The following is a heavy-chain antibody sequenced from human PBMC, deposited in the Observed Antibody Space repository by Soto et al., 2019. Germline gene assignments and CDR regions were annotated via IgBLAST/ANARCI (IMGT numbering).Heavy chain of an antibody. V-gene: IGHV1-18*04. Sequence: ASVKVSCKASGYTFTTCGLSWVRQAPGQGLEWMGWISTYSGNTNYAQKLQGRVTMTTDTSTSTAYMELRSLKSDDTAVYYCARLWQGYDILTGYYPDAFDIWGQGTMVTVS. CDR3: ARLWQGYDILTGYYPDAFDI. J-gene: IGHJ3*02. D-gene: IGHD3-9*01. CDR2: ISTYSGNT. CDR1: GYTFTTCG.